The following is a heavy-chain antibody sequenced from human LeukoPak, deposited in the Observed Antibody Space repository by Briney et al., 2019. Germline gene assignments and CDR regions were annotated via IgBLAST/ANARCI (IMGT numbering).Heavy chain of an antibody. V-gene: IGHV6-1*01. CDR2: TYYRSKWYN. CDR3: ARIGYYGSGSYYLFDY. D-gene: IGHD3-10*01. J-gene: IGHJ4*02. CDR1: GDSVSSNSAA. Sequence: SQTLSLTCAISGDSVSSNSAAWNWIRQSPSRGLEWLGRTYYRSKWYNDYAVSVKSRVTINPDTSKNQFSRQLNSVTPEDTAVYYCARIGYYGSGSYYLFDYWGQGTLVTVSS.